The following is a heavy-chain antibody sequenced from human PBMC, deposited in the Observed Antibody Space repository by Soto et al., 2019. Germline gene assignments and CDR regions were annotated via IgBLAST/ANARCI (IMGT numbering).Heavy chain of an antibody. CDR2: TRDKTNSYTT. V-gene: IGHV3-72*01. Sequence: EVQLVESGGGSVQPGGSLRLSCAASGFTFSDHYMDWVRQAPGKGLEWVGRTRDKTNSYTTEYAASVKGRFTISRDDSKSSLYLQMNSLKTEDTAVYYCARATVGTYYFDYWGQGTLVTVSS. J-gene: IGHJ4*02. CDR1: GFTFSDHY. D-gene: IGHD3-16*01. CDR3: ARATVGTYYFDY.